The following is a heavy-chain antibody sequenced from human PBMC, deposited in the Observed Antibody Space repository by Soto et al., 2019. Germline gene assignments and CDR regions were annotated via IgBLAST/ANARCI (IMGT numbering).Heavy chain of an antibody. CDR1: GYTFTSYY. Sequence: GASVKVSCKASGYTFTSYYMHWVRQAPGQGLEWMGIINPSGGSTSYAQKFQGRVTMTRDTSTSTVYMELSSLRSEDTAVYYCARDESRVVTAITFSYWGQGTLVTVSS. V-gene: IGHV1-46*01. CDR2: INPSGGST. J-gene: IGHJ4*02. CDR3: ARDESRVVTAITFSY. D-gene: IGHD2-21*02.